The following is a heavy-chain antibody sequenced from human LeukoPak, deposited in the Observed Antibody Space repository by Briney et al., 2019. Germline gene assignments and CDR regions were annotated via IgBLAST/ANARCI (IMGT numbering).Heavy chain of an antibody. CDR3: ARTMAF. Sequence: GGSLRLSCAASGFTFSSYSINWVRQAPGKGLEWVSDISSSGSPIYYADSVKGRFTVSRDNAKNSLYLQMSSLRAEDTAVYYCARTMAFWGQGTLVAVSS. V-gene: IGHV3-48*04. CDR2: ISSSGSPI. J-gene: IGHJ4*02. CDR1: GFTFSSYS. D-gene: IGHD5-24*01.